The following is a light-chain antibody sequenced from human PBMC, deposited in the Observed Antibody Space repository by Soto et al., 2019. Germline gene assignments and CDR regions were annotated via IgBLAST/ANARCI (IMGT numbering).Light chain of an antibody. J-gene: IGKJ4*01. CDR2: GAS. CDR3: QRYNNWPLT. V-gene: IGKV3-15*01. Sequence: IVLTPAPATLSVSPGERATLSCRASQGIGSTLPRYQQKPGQTPRLLIYGASTRATGVPARFSGSGSGTEFTLTITSLQSEDFAVYYCQRYNNWPLTFGRGTKVDIK. CDR1: QGIGST.